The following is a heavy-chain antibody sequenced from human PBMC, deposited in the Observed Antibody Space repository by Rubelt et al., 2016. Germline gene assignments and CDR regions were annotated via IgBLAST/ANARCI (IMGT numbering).Heavy chain of an antibody. Sequence: QVQLQQWGAGLLKPSETLSLTCAVYGGSFSGYYWSWIRQPPGKGLEWIGEINHSGSTNYNPSLKGLVTISVDTSKNQFSLKLSSVTAADTAVYYCAREERGGWPTFDAFDIWGPGTMVTVSS. D-gene: IGHD1-1*01. V-gene: IGHV4-34*01. CDR3: AREERGGWPTFDAFDI. CDR2: INHSGST. J-gene: IGHJ3*02. CDR1: GGSFSGYY.